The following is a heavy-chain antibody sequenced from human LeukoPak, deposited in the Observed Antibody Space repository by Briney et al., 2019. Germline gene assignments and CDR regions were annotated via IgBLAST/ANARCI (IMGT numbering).Heavy chain of an antibody. D-gene: IGHD6-19*01. Sequence: GGSLRLSCAASGFTFDDYAMHWVRQAPGKGLEWVSGISWNSGSIGYADSVKGRFTISRDNAKNSLYLQMNSLRAEDTALYYCAKVILYSSAWYGGAFDIWGQGTMVTVSS. CDR2: ISWNSGSI. J-gene: IGHJ3*02. CDR3: AKVILYSSAWYGGAFDI. CDR1: GFTFDDYA. V-gene: IGHV3-9*01.